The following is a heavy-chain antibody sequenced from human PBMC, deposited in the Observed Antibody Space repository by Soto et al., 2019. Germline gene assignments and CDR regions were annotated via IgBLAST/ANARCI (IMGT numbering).Heavy chain of an antibody. Sequence: VLVKGSCKASGYTLTSYAMHWGRLAPGQRLEWMGWINAGNGNTKYSQKFQGRVTITRDTSASTAYMELSSLRSEDTAVYYCARVPFGDFWSGYYSYFDYWGQGTLVTVSS. D-gene: IGHD3-3*01. CDR3: ARVPFGDFWSGYYSYFDY. V-gene: IGHV1-3*01. CDR1: GYTLTSYA. J-gene: IGHJ4*02. CDR2: INAGNGNT.